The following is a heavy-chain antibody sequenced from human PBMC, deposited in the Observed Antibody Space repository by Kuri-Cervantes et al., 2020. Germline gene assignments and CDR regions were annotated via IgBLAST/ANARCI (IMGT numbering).Heavy chain of an antibody. Sequence: GESLKISCVASGFTFSSYGMHWVRQAPGKGLEWVAFVRYDGKIDFYADSVKGRFTISRDNAKNSLYLQMNSLRAEDTAVYYCAARSITGTTGWFDTWGQGTLVTVSS. CDR1: GFTFSSYG. CDR2: VRYDGKID. V-gene: IGHV3-30*02. J-gene: IGHJ5*02. CDR3: AARSITGTTGWFDT. D-gene: IGHD1-14*01.